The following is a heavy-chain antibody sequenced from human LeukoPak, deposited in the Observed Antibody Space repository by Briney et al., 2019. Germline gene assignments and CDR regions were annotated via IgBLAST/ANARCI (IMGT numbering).Heavy chain of an antibody. D-gene: IGHD3-22*01. CDR3: ARVRPSGKRSSYDYNWFDP. J-gene: IGHJ5*02. Sequence: ASVKVSCKASGYTFTSYDINWVRQATGQGLEWMGWMNPNSGNTGYAQKFQGRVTMTRNTSISTAYVELSSLRSEDTAVYYCARVRPSGKRSSYDYNWFDPWGQGTLVTVSS. CDR1: GYTFTSYD. V-gene: IGHV1-8*01. CDR2: MNPNSGNT.